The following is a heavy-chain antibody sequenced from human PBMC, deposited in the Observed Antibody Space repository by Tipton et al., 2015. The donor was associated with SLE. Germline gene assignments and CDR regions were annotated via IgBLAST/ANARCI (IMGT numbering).Heavy chain of an antibody. J-gene: IGHJ6*03. CDR1: GGSISSYY. D-gene: IGHD3-3*01. CDR2: SYYSGST. V-gene: IGHV4-59*01. Sequence: LVKPSETLSLTCTVSGGSISSYYWSWIRPPPGKGLEWIGYSYYSGSTNYDHSLKSRVTISVDTSKNQFSLKLSSVTAADTALYYCARGGGIRFLEWDYYYMGVCGKGTTVTVS. CDR3: ARGGGIRFLEWDYYYMGV.